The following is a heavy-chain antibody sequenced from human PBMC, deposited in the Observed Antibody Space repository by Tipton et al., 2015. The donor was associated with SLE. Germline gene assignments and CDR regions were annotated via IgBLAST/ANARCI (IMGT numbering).Heavy chain of an antibody. CDR1: GFSFRSYA. CDR2: IRFDGTIK. J-gene: IGHJ5*02. V-gene: IGHV3-30*02. CDR3: VRDFQDGWFDP. Sequence: SGFSFRSYAMQWVRQAPGKGLEWVSFIRFDGTIKDYADFAKGRFIISRDNSKNMLYLQMNSLRVEDTAVYFCVRDFQDGWFDPWGQGTLVIVSP.